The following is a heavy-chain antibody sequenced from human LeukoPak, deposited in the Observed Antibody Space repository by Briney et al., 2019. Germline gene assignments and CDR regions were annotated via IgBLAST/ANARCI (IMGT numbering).Heavy chain of an antibody. CDR1: GFTFRSYG. D-gene: IGHD3-22*01. CDR3: AKEEVISGNHGVYFDY. J-gene: IGHJ4*02. V-gene: IGHV3-30*02. CDR2: IRYDGNSN. Sequence: GGSLRLSCAASGFTFRSYGMHWVRQAPGKGLEWVAFIRYDGNSNYYADSVQGRFTTSRDNSRSTLYLQMNSLRAEDTAVYYCAKEEVISGNHGVYFDYWGQGTLVTVSS.